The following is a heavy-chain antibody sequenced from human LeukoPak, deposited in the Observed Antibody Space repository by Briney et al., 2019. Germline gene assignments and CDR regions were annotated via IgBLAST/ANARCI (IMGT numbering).Heavy chain of an antibody. CDR1: GDSINIGDYS. V-gene: IGHV4-30-2*01. CDR3: ARHYGP. J-gene: IGHJ5*02. Sequence: PSQTLSLTCAVSGDSINIGDYSWSWIRQPPGKGLEWIGYIFRSGNTCYNPSLKRRVTISVDRSKNQFSLKLSSVTAADTAVYYCARHYGPWGQGTLVTVSS. CDR2: IFRSGNT. D-gene: IGHD3-16*01.